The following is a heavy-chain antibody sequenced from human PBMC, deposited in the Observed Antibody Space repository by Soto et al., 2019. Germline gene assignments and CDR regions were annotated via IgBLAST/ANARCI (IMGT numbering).Heavy chain of an antibody. CDR1: GFTFSSDL. CDR2: IKEDGSEK. Sequence: GGSLRLSCAASGFTFSSDLMTWVRQAPGKGLEWVANIKEDGSEKYYVDSVKGRFTIPRDNAEKSLYLQMNSLRAEDSAVYYCARGVQQLDSWGQGTTVTVSS. J-gene: IGHJ6*02. CDR3: ARGVQQLDS. V-gene: IGHV3-7*03. D-gene: IGHD6-13*01.